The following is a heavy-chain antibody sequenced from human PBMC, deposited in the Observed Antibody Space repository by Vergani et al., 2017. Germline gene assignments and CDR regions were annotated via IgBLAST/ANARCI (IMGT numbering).Heavy chain of an antibody. CDR1: GFTFSSYE. D-gene: IGHD3-3*01. CDR2: ISSSGSTI. V-gene: IGHV3-48*03. CDR3: AKDFKALGVVTNIDY. Sequence: EVQLVESGGGLVQPGGSLRLSCAASGFTFSSYEMNWVRQAPGKGLEWVSYISSSGSTIYYADSVKGRFTISRDNAKNSLYLQMNSLRAEDTAVYYCAKDFKALGVVTNIDYWGQGTLVTVSS. J-gene: IGHJ4*02.